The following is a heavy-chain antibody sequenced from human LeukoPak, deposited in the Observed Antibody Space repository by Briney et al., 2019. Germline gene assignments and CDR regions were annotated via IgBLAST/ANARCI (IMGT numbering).Heavy chain of an antibody. Sequence: GGSLRLSCAASGLTFSSHWMHWVRQAPGKGLVWVSRITNDGSSTTYADSVTGRFTISRDNAKNMLYLQVNSLRAEDTAVYYCARDMVLGLFTVDYWGQGTLVTASS. D-gene: IGHD3-10*01. CDR2: ITNDGSST. J-gene: IGHJ4*02. CDR3: ARDMVLGLFTVDY. CDR1: GLTFSSHW. V-gene: IGHV3-74*01.